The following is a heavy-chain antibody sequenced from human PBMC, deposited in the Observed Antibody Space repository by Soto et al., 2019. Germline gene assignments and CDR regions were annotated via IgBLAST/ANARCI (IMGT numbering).Heavy chain of an antibody. V-gene: IGHV3-13*05. J-gene: IGHJ4*02. Sequence: GGSLRLSCAASGFTFSNYDMHWVRQATGKGLEWVSAIGTAGDPYYPGSVKGRFTISRENAKNSLYLQMNSLRAGDTAVYYCARDFSGIAAAGTLDYWGQGTLVTVSS. CDR1: GFTFSNYD. CDR3: ARDFSGIAAAGTLDY. CDR2: IGTAGDP. D-gene: IGHD6-13*01.